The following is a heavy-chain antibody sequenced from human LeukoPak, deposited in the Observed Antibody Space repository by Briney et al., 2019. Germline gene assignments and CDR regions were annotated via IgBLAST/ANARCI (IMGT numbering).Heavy chain of an antibody. D-gene: IGHD3-3*01. V-gene: IGHV4-30-4*01. Sequence: SQTLSLTCTVSGGSISSGDYYWSWIRQPPGKGLEWIGYIYYSGSTNYNPSLKSRVTISVDTSKNQFSLKLSSVTAADTAVYYCARSKARITIFGVVFDYWGQGTLVTVSS. CDR3: ARSKARITIFGVVFDY. CDR2: IYYSGST. J-gene: IGHJ4*02. CDR1: GGSISSGDYY.